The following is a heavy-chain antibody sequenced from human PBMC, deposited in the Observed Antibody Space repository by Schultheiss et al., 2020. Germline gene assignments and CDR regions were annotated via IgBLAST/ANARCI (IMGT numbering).Heavy chain of an antibody. Sequence: GGSLRLSCAASGFTFSSYAMTWVRQAPGKGLEWVSGISGNAVTIFYADSVKGRFTISRDNSKNTLYLQMNSLRAEDTAVYYCASQRPVRIAVAGLDYWGQGTLVTVSS. CDR3: ASQRPVRIAVAGLDY. J-gene: IGHJ4*02. D-gene: IGHD6-19*01. CDR2: ISGNAVTI. CDR1: GFTFSSYA. V-gene: IGHV3-23*01.